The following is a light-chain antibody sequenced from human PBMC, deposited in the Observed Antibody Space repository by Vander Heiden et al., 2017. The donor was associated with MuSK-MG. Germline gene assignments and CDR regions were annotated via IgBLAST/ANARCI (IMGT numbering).Light chain of an antibody. V-gene: IGLV1-44*01. J-gene: IGLJ2*01. CDR3: AAWDDSLNVLV. CDR1: SSNIGSNT. Sequence: QSVLTQPPSASGTPGPRVTIPCSGSSSNIGSNTVNWYQQLPGTAPKLLIYSNNQRPSGVPDRFAGSKSGTSASLAIGGLQSEDEADYYCAAWDDSLNVLVFGGGTKLTVL. CDR2: SNN.